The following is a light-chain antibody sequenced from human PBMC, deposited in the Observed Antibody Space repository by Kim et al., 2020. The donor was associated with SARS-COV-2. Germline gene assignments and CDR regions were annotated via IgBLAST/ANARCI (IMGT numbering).Light chain of an antibody. J-gene: IGLJ2*01. CDR2: DVS. Sequence: QSVLTQPASVSGSPGQSITISCTGTSSDVGAYNRVSWYQQYPGKAPKLMIFDVSNRPSGVSNRFSGSKSDNTASLTISGLQAEDEADYFCSSLTSGSTSVVFGGGTQLTVL. CDR1: SSDVGAYNR. V-gene: IGLV2-14*03. CDR3: SSLTSGSTSVV.